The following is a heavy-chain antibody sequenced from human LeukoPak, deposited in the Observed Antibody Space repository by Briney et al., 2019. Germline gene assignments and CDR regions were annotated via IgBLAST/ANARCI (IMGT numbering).Heavy chain of an antibody. V-gene: IGHV3-23*01. J-gene: IGHJ3*02. CDR2: ISGSGGST. D-gene: IGHD3-3*01. CDR3: AKAYDFWSGYYASPNAFDI. Sequence: GGSLRLSCAASGFTFISYAMSWVRQAPGKGLEWVSAISGSGGSTYYADSVKGRFTISRDNSKNTLYLQMNSLRAEDTAVYYCAKAYDFWSGYYASPNAFDIWGQGTMVTVSS. CDR1: GFTFISYA.